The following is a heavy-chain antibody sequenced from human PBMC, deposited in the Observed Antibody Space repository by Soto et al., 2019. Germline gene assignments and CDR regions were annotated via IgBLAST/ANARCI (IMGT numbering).Heavy chain of an antibody. D-gene: IGHD3-10*01. CDR1: GYDVTRCY. V-gene: IGHV1-46*01. CDR2: INPTGGGRT. CDR3: ARDKMVDYFGLGTFDL. J-gene: IGHJ5*02. Sequence: ASVKVSCKASGYDVTRCYIHWVRQGPGQGLEWMGIINPTGGGRTKYAQKVQGRVTLTTDTSTSTAYMELRSLRSDDTAVYYCARDKMVDYFGLGTFDLWGQGTAVTVSS.